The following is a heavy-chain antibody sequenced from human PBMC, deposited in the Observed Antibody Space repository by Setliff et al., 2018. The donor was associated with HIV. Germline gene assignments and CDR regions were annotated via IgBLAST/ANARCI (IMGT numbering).Heavy chain of an antibody. Sequence: PGGSLRLSCAATGFTLRSYAMSWVRQAPGKGLEWVAVVSGSGGGTDYADSVKGRFTISRDNSKGTVYLQMNNLKLEDTAVYYCARDLIPPRYKWNYGVDHWGQGTLVTVSS. CDR3: ARDLIPPRYKWNYGVDH. J-gene: IGHJ4*02. V-gene: IGHV3-23*01. D-gene: IGHD1-7*01. CDR2: VSGSGGGT. CDR1: GFTLRSYA.